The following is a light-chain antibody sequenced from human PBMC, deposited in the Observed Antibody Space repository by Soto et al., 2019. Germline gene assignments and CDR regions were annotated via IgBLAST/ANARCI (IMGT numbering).Light chain of an antibody. CDR1: QSLNNY. CDR3: QQRYNWPRFS. CDR2: DAS. J-gene: IGKJ3*01. V-gene: IGKV3-11*01. Sequence: EILLTQSPATLSLSPGARATFSCRASQSLNNYLALYQQKPGQAPRLLISDASERATGVPARFSASGSGTDFTLTIGSLEPEDFAVYYCQQRYNWPRFSFGPGTKLDI.